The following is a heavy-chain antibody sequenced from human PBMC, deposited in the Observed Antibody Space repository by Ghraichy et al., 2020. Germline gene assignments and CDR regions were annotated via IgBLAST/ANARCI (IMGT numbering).Heavy chain of an antibody. Sequence: GGSLRLSCAASGFTFSSYAMSWVRQAPGKGLEWVSTISGSGGSTYYADSVKGRFTISRDNSKNTVYLQMNRLRAEDTAVYYCAKDRFQTSDSSGFGYFDLWGRGTLVTVSS. CDR2: ISGSGGST. J-gene: IGHJ2*01. CDR1: GFTFSSYA. CDR3: AKDRFQTSDSSGFGYFDL. V-gene: IGHV3-23*01. D-gene: IGHD3-22*01.